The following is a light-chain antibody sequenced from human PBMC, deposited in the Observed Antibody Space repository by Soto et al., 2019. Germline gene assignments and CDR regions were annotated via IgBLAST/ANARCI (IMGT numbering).Light chain of an antibody. Sequence: DIQMTQSPSSLSASVGDRVNLTCRASQSISRYLNWYQQKPGRAPDLLIYGASTLQTGVRSRFSGSGSGTDFTLTISGLQPEDLATYYWQQSYSPPRTFGQGTKVEI. CDR3: QQSYSPPRT. CDR1: QSISRY. V-gene: IGKV1-39*01. CDR2: GAS. J-gene: IGKJ1*01.